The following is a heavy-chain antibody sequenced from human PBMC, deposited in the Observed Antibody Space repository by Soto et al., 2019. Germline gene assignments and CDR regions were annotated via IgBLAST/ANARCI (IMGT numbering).Heavy chain of an antibody. J-gene: IGHJ4*02. CDR3: VRPGYTSGWFGYYFDF. D-gene: IGHD6-19*01. Sequence: PSETLSLTCAVSGGSISSGGYSWSWIRQPPGKGLEWIGYIYHSGSTYYNPSLKSRVTISVDRSKNQFSLKLSSVTAADTAVYYCVRPGYTSGWFGYYFDFWGQGALVTVSS. CDR2: IYHSGST. V-gene: IGHV4-30-2*01. CDR1: GGSISSGGYS.